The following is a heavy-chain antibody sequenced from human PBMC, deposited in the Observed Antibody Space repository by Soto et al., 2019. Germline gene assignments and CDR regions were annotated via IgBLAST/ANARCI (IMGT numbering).Heavy chain of an antibody. CDR3: ARSPPSNNWFDP. Sequence: ASVKVSCKASGYTFIRSAMHWVRQAPGQGLEWMGIINPSGAGTSYAQKFQGRVTMTRDTSTSTVYMELSSLISEDTAVYYCARSPPSNNWFDPWGQGTLVTVSS. V-gene: IGHV1-46*03. J-gene: IGHJ5*02. CDR2: INPSGAGT. CDR1: GYTFIRSA.